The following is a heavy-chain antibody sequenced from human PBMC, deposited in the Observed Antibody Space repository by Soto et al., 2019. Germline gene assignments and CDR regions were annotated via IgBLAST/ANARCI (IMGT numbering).Heavy chain of an antibody. J-gene: IGHJ6*03. CDR2: ISAYNGNT. Sequence: ASVKVSCKASGYTFTSYGISWVRQAPGQGLEWMGWISAYNGNTNYAQKLQGRVTMTTDTSTSTAYMELRSLRSDDTAVYYCARWGSVRGVIITPGYCYYMDVWGKGTTVTVSS. V-gene: IGHV1-18*01. CDR3: ARWGSVRGVIITPGYCYYMDV. CDR1: GYTFTSYG. D-gene: IGHD3-10*01.